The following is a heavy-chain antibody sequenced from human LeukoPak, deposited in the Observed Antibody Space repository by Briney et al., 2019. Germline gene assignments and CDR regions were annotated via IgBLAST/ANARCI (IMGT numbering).Heavy chain of an antibody. Sequence: SETLSLTCAVYGGSFSGYYWSWIRQPPGKGLEWVGEINNSGSTNYNPSLKSRVTISVDTSQNQFSLKLSSVTAADTAVYYCASARSGSKMYYFDYWGQRTLVTVSP. CDR3: ASARSGSKMYYFDY. D-gene: IGHD3-10*01. V-gene: IGHV4-34*01. J-gene: IGHJ4*02. CDR2: INNSGST. CDR1: GGSFSGYY.